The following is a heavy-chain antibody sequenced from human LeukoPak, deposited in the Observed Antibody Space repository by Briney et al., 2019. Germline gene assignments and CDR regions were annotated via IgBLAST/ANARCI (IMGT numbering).Heavy chain of an antibody. CDR2: IYIDGTGT. Sequence: GGSLRLSCAASGFTFSNYWMHWVRQAPGKGLVWVSRIYIDGTGTFYADSVKGRFTISRDNAKNTLYLQMNSLRVEDTAVYYCARAPPSSGYSYHFDIWGQGSMVTVSS. V-gene: IGHV3-74*01. CDR3: ARAPPSSGYSYHFDI. J-gene: IGHJ3*02. D-gene: IGHD5-18*01. CDR1: GFTFSNYW.